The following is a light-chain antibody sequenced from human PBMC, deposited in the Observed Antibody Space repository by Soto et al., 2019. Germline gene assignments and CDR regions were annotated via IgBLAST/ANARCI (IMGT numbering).Light chain of an antibody. Sequence: DMHMTQSPSSRSASVIDVVAMGFLASHSISSYLNWYQQKPGKAPQLLIYAASSLQSGVPSRFSGSGSGTDFPLTISSLQPEDFATYYCQQSHSTPLTFGGGTKVDIK. V-gene: IGKV1-39*01. CDR2: AAS. CDR3: QQSHSTPLT. CDR1: HSISSY. J-gene: IGKJ4*01.